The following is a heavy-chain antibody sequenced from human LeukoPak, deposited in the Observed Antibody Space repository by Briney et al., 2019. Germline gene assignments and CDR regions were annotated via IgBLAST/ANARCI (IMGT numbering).Heavy chain of an antibody. CDR3: AKRGVVIRVILVGFHKEAYYFDS. CDR1: GFTFSSYE. D-gene: IGHD3-22*01. CDR2: ISSSGSTI. J-gene: IGHJ4*02. V-gene: IGHV3-48*03. Sequence: GGSLRLSCAASGFTFSSYEMNWVRQAPGKGLEWVSYISSSGSTIYYADSVKGRFTISRDNAKNSLYLQMNSLRAEDTAVYFCAKRGVVIRVILVGFHKEAYYFDSWGQGALVTVSS.